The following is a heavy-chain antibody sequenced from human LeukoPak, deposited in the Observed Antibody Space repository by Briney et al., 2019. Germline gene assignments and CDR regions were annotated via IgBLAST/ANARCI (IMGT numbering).Heavy chain of an antibody. CDR2: IRYDGSNK. CDR1: GFTFSSYG. J-gene: IGHJ5*02. Sequence: GGSLRLSCAASGFTFSSYGMHWVRQAPGKGLEWVAFIRYDGSNKYYADSVKGRFTISRDNSKSTLYLQMNSLRAEDTAVYYCAKDSSSSWYGWFDPWGQGTLVTVSS. CDR3: AKDSSSSWYGWFDP. D-gene: IGHD6-13*01. V-gene: IGHV3-30*02.